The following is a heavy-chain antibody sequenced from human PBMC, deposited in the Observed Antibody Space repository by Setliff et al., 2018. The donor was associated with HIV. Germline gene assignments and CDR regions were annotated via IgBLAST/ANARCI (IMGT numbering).Heavy chain of an antibody. CDR2: INTVTGNP. D-gene: IGHD2-15*01. Sequence: ASVKVSCKASGYTFSDYYLHWVRQAPGQGLEWMGWINTVTGNPTYAQGFTGRLVFSLDTSVSTAYLQISSLTAEDSAVYYCARRMEMTPIGYWGQGTLVTVSS. CDR1: GYTFSDYY. CDR3: ARRMEMTPIGY. V-gene: IGHV7-4-1*02. J-gene: IGHJ4*02.